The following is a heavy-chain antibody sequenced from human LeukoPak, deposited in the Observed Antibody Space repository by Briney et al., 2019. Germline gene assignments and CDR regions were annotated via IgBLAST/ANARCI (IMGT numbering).Heavy chain of an antibody. V-gene: IGHV1-69*04. CDR3: ASHCSGGSCYSKVWFDH. J-gene: IGHJ5*02. D-gene: IGHD2-15*01. CDR2: IIPILGIA. Sequence: AASVKVSCKASGGTFSSYAISWVRQAPGQGLEWMGRIIPILGIANYAQKFQGRVTITADKSTSTAYMELSSLRSEDTAVYYCASHCSGGSCYSKVWFDHWGQGTLVTVSS. CDR1: GGTFSSYA.